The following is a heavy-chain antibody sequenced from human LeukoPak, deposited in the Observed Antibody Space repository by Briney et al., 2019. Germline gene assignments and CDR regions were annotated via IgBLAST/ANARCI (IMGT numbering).Heavy chain of an antibody. J-gene: IGHJ4*02. V-gene: IGHV1-2*02. CDR3: ARGLVEMATMRIAGYFDY. D-gene: IGHD5-24*01. Sequence: ASVKVSCKASGYTFTAYSMHWVRQAPGQGLEYMGWINPNSGDTNYAQKLQGRVTMTTDTSTSTAYMELRSLRSDDTAVYYCARGLVEMATMRIAGYFDYWGQGTLVTVSS. CDR1: GYTFTAYS. CDR2: INPNSGDT.